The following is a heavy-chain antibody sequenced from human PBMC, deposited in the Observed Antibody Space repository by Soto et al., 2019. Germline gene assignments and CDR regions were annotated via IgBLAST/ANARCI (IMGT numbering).Heavy chain of an antibody. V-gene: IGHV5-51*01. CDR3: TRTGVSSTFEI. CDR2: IYPRDSDT. J-gene: IGHJ3*02. D-gene: IGHD3-3*01. CDR1: GFSFSSYW. Sequence: GESLKISCKGSGFSFSSYWIGWVRQMPGKGLECMGIIYPRDSDTRYNPSFQGQVTISVDTSISTAYLQWSSLRTSDTAMYYCTRTGVSSTFEIWGHGTMVTVSS.